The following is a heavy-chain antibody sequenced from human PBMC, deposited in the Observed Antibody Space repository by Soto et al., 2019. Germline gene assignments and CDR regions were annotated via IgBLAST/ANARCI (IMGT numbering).Heavy chain of an antibody. CDR1: GYTFSDYY. J-gene: IGHJ4*02. CDR2: IDTSGTKI. D-gene: IGHD3-3*01. V-gene: IGHV3-11*01. CDR3: ARLYDMWSGYLSPVDY. Sequence: QVQLVESGGDLVKPGGSLRLSCAASGYTFSDYYMSWIRQAPGKGLEWISYIDTSGTKIYYADSVKGRFTITRDNAKNSLYLEMNSLRDEDTAVYYCARLYDMWSGYLSPVDYWGQGTLVTVSS.